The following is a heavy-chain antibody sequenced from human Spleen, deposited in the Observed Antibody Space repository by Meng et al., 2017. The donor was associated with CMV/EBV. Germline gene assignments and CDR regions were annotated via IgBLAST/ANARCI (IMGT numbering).Heavy chain of an antibody. CDR1: GYSLTTYY. J-gene: IGHJ4*02. CDR3: ASSVDIPMKH. D-gene: IGHD5-18*01. CDR2: INPSDGST. Sequence: VSCKASGYSLTTYYIHWVRQAPGQGLEWMGIINPSDGSTNYAQKFQGRVTMTRDTSTTTVYMELSSLRSEDTAVFYCASSVDIPMKHWGQGTLVTSPQ. V-gene: IGHV1-46*01.